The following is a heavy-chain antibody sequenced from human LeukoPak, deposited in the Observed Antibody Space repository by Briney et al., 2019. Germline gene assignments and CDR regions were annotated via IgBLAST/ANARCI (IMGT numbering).Heavy chain of an antibody. CDR2: IYYSGST. J-gene: IGHJ4*02. D-gene: IGHD1-26*01. Sequence: SETLSLTCTVSGGSISSYYWSWIRQPPGKGLQWIGYIYYSGSTNHNPSLKSRVTISVDTSKNQFSLKLSSVTAADTAVYYCARSPPGVGAYSFDYWGQGTPVAVSS. V-gene: IGHV4-59*08. CDR3: ARSPPGVGAYSFDY. CDR1: GGSISSYY.